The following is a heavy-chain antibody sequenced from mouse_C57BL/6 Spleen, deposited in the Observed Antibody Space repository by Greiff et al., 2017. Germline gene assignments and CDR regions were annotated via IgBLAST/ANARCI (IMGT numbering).Heavy chain of an antibody. V-gene: IGHV1-63*01. CDR2: IYPGGGYT. D-gene: IGHD4-1*01. Sequence: VKLQESGAELVRPGTSVKMSCKASGYTFTNYWIGWAKQRPGHGLEWIGDIYPGGGYTNYNEKFKGKATLTADKSSSTAYMQFSSLTSEDSGIYYCASRTGTGYFDYWGQGTTLTVSS. CDR3: ASRTGTGYFDY. J-gene: IGHJ2*01. CDR1: GYTFTNYW.